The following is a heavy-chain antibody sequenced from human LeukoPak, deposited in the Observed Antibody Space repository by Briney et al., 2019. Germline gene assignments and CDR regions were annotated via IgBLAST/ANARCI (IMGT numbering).Heavy chain of an antibody. Sequence: GGPLRLSCAASGFTFSSYSMNWVRQAPGKGLERVSSISSSSSYIYYADSVKGRFTISRENAKNSLYLQMNSLRAEDTAVYYCARAYSSGWYRYYYGMDVWGKGTTVTVSS. D-gene: IGHD6-19*01. V-gene: IGHV3-21*01. J-gene: IGHJ6*04. CDR2: ISSSSSYI. CDR1: GFTFSSYS. CDR3: ARAYSSGWYRYYYGMDV.